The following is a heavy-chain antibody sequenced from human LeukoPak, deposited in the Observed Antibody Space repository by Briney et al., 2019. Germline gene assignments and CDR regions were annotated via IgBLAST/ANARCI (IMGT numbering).Heavy chain of an antibody. CDR1: GYSISSGYY. CDR2: IYHSGST. V-gene: IGHV4-38-2*02. J-gene: IGHJ4*02. Sequence: SETLSLTCTVSGYSISSGYYWGWIRTPPGKGLEWLGSIYHSGSTYYNPSLKSRVTISVDTSKNQFSLKLSSVTAADTAVYYCARDPYCSSTSCPTFDYWGQGALVTVSS. CDR3: ARDPYCSSTSCPTFDY. D-gene: IGHD2-2*01.